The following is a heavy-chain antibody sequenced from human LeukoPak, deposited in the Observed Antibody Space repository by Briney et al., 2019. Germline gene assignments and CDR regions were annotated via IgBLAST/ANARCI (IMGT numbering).Heavy chain of an antibody. D-gene: IGHD5-12*01. J-gene: IGHJ4*02. V-gene: IGHV4-4*07. CDR3: ARTNGYSGYVSYDY. CDR1: GDSISTFH. Sequence: SETLSLTCTVSGDSISTFHWNWFRQPAGKGLEWIGRIYISGSTDYNPSLKSRVTMSVDTSKNQFSLKLSSVTAADTAVYYCARTNGYSGYVSYDYWGQGTLVTVSS. CDR2: IYISGST.